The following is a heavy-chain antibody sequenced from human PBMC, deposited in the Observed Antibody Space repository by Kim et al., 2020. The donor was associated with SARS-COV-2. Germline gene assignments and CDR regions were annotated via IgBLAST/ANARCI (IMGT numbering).Heavy chain of an antibody. CDR1: GFTVSSNY. J-gene: IGHJ6*02. D-gene: IGHD3-10*01. CDR2: IYGGGST. V-gene: IGHV3-53*01. Sequence: GGSLRLSCAASGFTVSSNYMTWVCQAPGKGLDWVSIIYGGGSTYYADSVKGRFTISRDNSKNTLYLQMNSLRVDDTAVYYCATSRGYNYYGIDVWGQGTTVTVSS. CDR3: ATSRGYNYYGIDV.